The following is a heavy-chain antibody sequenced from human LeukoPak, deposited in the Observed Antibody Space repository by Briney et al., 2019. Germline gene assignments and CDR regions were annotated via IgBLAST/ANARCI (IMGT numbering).Heavy chain of an antibody. CDR1: GFTFSSYA. D-gene: IGHD5-12*01. Sequence: GGSLRLSCAASGFTFSSYAMSWVRQAPGKGLEWVSAISGSGGSTYYADSVRGRFTISRDNSKNTLYLQMNSLRAEDTAVYYCAKAAGYSGYEKLDYWGQGTLVTVSS. V-gene: IGHV3-23*01. J-gene: IGHJ4*02. CDR3: AKAAGYSGYEKLDY. CDR2: ISGSGGST.